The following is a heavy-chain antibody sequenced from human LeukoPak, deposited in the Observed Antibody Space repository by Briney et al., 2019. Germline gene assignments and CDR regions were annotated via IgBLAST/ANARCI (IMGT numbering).Heavy chain of an antibody. D-gene: IGHD2-15*01. J-gene: IGHJ3*02. V-gene: IGHV3-23*01. Sequence: PGRSLRLSCAASGFTFSSYAMSWVRQAPGKGLEWVSAISGSGGSTYYADSVKGRFTISRDNSKNTLYLQMNSLRAEDTAVYYCAKGIVVVVAATDAFDIWGQGTMVTVSS. CDR1: GFTFSSYA. CDR3: AKGIVVVVAATDAFDI. CDR2: ISGSGGST.